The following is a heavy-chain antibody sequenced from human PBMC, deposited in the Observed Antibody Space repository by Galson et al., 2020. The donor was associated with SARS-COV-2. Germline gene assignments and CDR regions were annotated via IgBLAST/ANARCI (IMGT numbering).Heavy chain of an antibody. CDR1: GGSISSYY. J-gene: IGHJ6*02. CDR3: ARDPRRWLQVEGDYGMDV. V-gene: IGHV4-59*13. CDR2: IYYSGST. D-gene: IGHD5-12*01. Sequence: SETLSLTCTVSGGSISSYYWSWIRQPPGKGLEWIGYIYYSGSTNYNPSLKSRVTISVDTSKNQFSLKLGSVTAADTAVYYCARDPRRWLQVEGDYGMDVWGQGTTVTVSS.